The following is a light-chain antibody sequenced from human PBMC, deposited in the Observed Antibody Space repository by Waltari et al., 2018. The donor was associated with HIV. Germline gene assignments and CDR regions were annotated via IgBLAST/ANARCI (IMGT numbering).Light chain of an antibody. CDR2: GKD. V-gene: IGLV1-44*01. CDR1: TSNIRRTT. CDR3: ASWYDSLNGPV. Sequence: QSVLTQPPSASGTPEQRVTISCSGSTSNIRRTTVSWFQHFPGTAPKALIYGKDQRPSGVPYRFSGSKSGTSASLAISGLQSEDEADYYCASWYDSLNGPVFGGGTKLTVV. J-gene: IGLJ2*01.